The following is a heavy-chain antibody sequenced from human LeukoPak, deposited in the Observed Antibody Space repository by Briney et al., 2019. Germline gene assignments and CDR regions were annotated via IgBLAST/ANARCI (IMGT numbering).Heavy chain of an antibody. CDR2: ISYSGST. Sequence: SETLSLTCAVSDGSIFSSNWWSWVRQPPGKGLEWIGSISYSGSTYYNPSLKSRVTISVDTSKNQFSLKLSSVTAADTAVYYCARLPEFHTGYSFYYMDVWGKGTTVTISS. V-gene: IGHV4-39*01. D-gene: IGHD1-14*01. CDR1: DGSIFSSNW. J-gene: IGHJ6*03. CDR3: ARLPEFHTGYSFYYMDV.